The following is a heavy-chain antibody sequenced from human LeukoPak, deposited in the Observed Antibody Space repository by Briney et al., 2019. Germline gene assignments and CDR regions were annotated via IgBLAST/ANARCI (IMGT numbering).Heavy chain of an antibody. CDR3: ASGSRYRIIVLRNVAGTGFDY. D-gene: IGHD2-8*01. CDR2: INAGNGNT. CDR1: GYTFTSYA. J-gene: IGHJ4*02. Sequence: ASVKVSCKASGYTFTSYAMLWVRQAPGQRLEWMGWINAGNGNTKYSQKFQGRVTITRDTSASTAYMELSSLRSEDTAVYYCASGSRYRIIVLRNVAGTGFDYWGQGTLVTVSS. V-gene: IGHV1-3*01.